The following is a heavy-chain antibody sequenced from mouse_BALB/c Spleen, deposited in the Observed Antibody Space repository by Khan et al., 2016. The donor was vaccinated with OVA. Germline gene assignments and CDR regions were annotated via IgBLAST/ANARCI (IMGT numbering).Heavy chain of an antibody. CDR1: GFNIKDTH. CDR2: IDPANDNS. CDR3: APAGTGDYFDY. J-gene: IGHJ2*01. Sequence: EVELVESGAELVKPGASVKLSCTASGFNIKDTHMHWVKQRPEQGLEWIGRIDPANDNSKYDPRFQGKATITADTSSNTAYLHLSSLTSEDTAVYYCAPAGTGDYFDYWGQGTTLTVS. V-gene: IGHV14-3*02. D-gene: IGHD4-1*01.